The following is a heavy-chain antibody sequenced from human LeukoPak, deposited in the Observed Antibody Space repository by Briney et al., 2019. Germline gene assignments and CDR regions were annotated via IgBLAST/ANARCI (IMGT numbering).Heavy chain of an antibody. CDR1: GYSFTSCW. V-gene: IGHV5-51*01. Sequence: GESLKISCKGSGYSFTSCWIGWVRQMPGKGLEGMGIIYPGVSDTSYSPSFQGQVTISADKSISTAYLQWSSLKASDTAMYYCARLSGYSSGWYAACLDYWGQGTLVTVSS. CDR3: ARLSGYSSGWYAACLDY. J-gene: IGHJ4*02. D-gene: IGHD6-19*01. CDR2: IYPGVSDT.